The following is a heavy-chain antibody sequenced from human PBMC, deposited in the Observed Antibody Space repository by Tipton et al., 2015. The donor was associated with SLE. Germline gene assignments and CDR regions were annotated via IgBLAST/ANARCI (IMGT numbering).Heavy chain of an antibody. D-gene: IGHD2-2*01. Sequence: QLVQSGAEVKKPGESLKISCKGSGYMFPGHWTAWVRQMPGKGLEWMAIIFPGDSATRYSPSFQGQVTISADKSISTAYLQWSSLKASDTAMYYCARQVVPAPYYMDVWGKGTTVTVSS. CDR3: ARQVVPAPYYMDV. CDR1: GYMFPGHW. V-gene: IGHV5-51*01. J-gene: IGHJ6*03. CDR2: IFPGDSAT.